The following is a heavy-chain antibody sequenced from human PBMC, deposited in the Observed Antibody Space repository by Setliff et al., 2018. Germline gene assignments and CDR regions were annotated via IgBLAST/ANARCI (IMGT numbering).Heavy chain of an antibody. CDR2: IYYSGRT. CDR1: GGSISSHY. D-gene: IGHD3-10*01. Sequence: PSETLSLTCTVSGGSISSHYWSWIRQPPGKGLEWIGSIYYSGRTNYNPSLKSRGTISVDTSKNQFSLKLSSVTAADTAVYYCASKNGSGSYYPFDYWGQGTLVTGYS. CDR3: ASKNGSGSYYPFDY. J-gene: IGHJ4*02. V-gene: IGHV4-59*11.